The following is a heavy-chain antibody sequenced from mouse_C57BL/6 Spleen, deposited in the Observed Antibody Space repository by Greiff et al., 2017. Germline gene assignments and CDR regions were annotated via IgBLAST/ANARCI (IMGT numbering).Heavy chain of an antibody. V-gene: IGHV1-39*01. Sequence: VQLQQSGPELVKPGASVKISCKASGYSFTDSNMNWVKQRNGKSLEWIGVINPRYGTTNYNQKFKSKATLTVDQSSSTAYMQLNSLTSEGSAVYYCARSYYYDYDGSFAYWGQGTLVTVSA. CDR3: ARSYYYDYDGSFAY. D-gene: IGHD2-4*01. J-gene: IGHJ3*01. CDR2: INPRYGTT. CDR1: GYSFTDSN.